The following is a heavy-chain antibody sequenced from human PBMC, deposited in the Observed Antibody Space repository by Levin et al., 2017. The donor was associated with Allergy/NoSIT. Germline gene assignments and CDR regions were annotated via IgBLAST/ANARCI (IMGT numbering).Heavy chain of an antibody. Sequence: GGSLRLSCAASGFTFSNYGMHWVRQAPGKGLEWLAVIWYDGSYKYYEESVKGRFTISRDTSRNMLYLQMNSLRAEDTAVYYCARDWDYPRYYQFYMDVWGKGTTVTVSS. J-gene: IGHJ6*03. D-gene: IGHD1-7*01. CDR3: ARDWDYPRYYQFYMDV. CDR2: IWYDGSYK. V-gene: IGHV3-33*01. CDR1: GFTFSNYG.